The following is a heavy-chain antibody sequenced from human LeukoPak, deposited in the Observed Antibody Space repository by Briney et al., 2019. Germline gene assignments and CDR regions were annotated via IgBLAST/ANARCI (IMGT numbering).Heavy chain of an antibody. D-gene: IGHD4-17*01. CDR3: AARRYYGDYSLGY. Sequence: ASVKVSCKASGYTFTSYGISWVRQAPGQGLEWMGGIIPIFGTANYAQKFQGRVTITADESTSTAYMELSSLRSEDTAVYYCAARRYYGDYSLGYWGQGTLVTVSS. V-gene: IGHV1-69*13. J-gene: IGHJ4*02. CDR1: GYTFTSYG. CDR2: IIPIFGTA.